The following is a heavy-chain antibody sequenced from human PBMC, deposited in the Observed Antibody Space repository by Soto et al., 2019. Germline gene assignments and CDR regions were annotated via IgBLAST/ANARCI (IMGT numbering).Heavy chain of an antibody. CDR2: INHSGST. J-gene: IGHJ5*02. CDR3: ARAGVATIYPGNNWFDP. Sequence: PSETLSLTCAVYGGSFSGYYWSWIRQPPGKGLEWIGEINHSGSTDYNPSLKGRVTISVDKPNNQFSLNLSSVTAADTAMYYCARAGVATIYPGNNWFDPWGQGTLVTVSS. V-gene: IGHV4-34*01. CDR1: GGSFSGYY. D-gene: IGHD5-12*01.